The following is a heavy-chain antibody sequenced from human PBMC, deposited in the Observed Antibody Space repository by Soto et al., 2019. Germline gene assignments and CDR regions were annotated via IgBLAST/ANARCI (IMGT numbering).Heavy chain of an antibody. Sequence: QVQLVQSGAEVKKPGSSVKVSCKASGGTFSSYAISWVRQAPGQGLEWMGGIIPIFGTANYAQKFQGRVTITADESTSTAYMELSRLRSEDTAVYYCARSRVTDYYDRSAFDSWAQGKMVHASS. CDR2: IIPIFGTA. J-gene: IGHJ3*02. V-gene: IGHV1-69*01. CDR1: GGTFSSYA. CDR3: ARSRVTDYYDRSAFDS. D-gene: IGHD3-22*01.